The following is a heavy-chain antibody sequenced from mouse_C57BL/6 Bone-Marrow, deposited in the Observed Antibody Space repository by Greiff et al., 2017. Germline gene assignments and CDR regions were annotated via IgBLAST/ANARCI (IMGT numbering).Heavy chain of an antibody. D-gene: IGHD1-1*01. J-gene: IGHJ2*01. CDR3: TRRITTVVATADY. V-gene: IGHV1-5*01. CDR2: IYPGNSDT. Sequence: VQLKQSGTVLARPGASVKMSCKTSGYTFTSYWMHWVKQRPGQGLEWIGAIYPGNSDTSYNQKFKGKAKLTAVTSASTAYMELSSLTNEDSAVYYCTRRITTVVATADYWGQGTTLTVSS. CDR1: GYTFTSYW.